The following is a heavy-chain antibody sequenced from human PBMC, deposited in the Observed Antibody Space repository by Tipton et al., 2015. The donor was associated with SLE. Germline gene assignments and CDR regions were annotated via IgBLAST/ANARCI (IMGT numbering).Heavy chain of an antibody. J-gene: IGHJ4*02. D-gene: IGHD2-2*01. Sequence: QLVQSGAEVKKPGSSVKVSCKASGGTFSSYVISWVRQAPGQGLEWMGGIIPIFGTAKYAQKVQGRVTITADESTSTAYMELSSLRSEDTAMYYCARGVFSGYCSSASCQYYFDYWGQGTLVTVSA. CDR3: ARGVFSGYCSSASCQYYFDY. V-gene: IGHV1-69*01. CDR2: IIPIFGTA. CDR1: GGTFSSYV.